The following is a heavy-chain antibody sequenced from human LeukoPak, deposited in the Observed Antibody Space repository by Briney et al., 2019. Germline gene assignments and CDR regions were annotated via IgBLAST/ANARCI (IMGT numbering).Heavy chain of an antibody. J-gene: IGHJ4*02. D-gene: IGHD3-16*01. V-gene: IGHV3-74*01. CDR2: IKTDGTYT. CDR3: AGQLFGTWNY. Sequence: GGSLRPSCAASGLAFSAYKMHWVRQAPRKGLVWVSGIKTDGTYTNYADSVKGRFTISRDNAKNTLYLQMNSLRAEDTAVYYCAGQLFGTWNYRGQGTQVTVSS. CDR1: GLAFSAYK.